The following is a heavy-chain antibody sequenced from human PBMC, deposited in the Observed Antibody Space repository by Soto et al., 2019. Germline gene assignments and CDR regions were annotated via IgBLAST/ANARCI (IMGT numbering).Heavy chain of an antibody. D-gene: IGHD6-6*01. V-gene: IGHV1-2*04. CDR3: ARGGAWDEYSSSSFGY. CDR1: GYTFTGYY. CDR2: INPNSGGT. J-gene: IGHJ4*02. Sequence: QVQLVQSGAEVKKPGASVKVSCKASGYTFTGYYMHWVRQAPGQGLEWMGWINPNSGGTNYAQKFQGWVTMTRDTSISTAYMELSRLRSDDTVVYYCARGGAWDEYSSSSFGYWGQGTLVTVSS.